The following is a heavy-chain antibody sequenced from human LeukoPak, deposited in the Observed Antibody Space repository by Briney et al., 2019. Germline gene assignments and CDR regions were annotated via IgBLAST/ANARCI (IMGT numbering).Heavy chain of an antibody. Sequence: GGSLRLSCAASGFTFSSYGMHWVRQDSGKGLEWVAVISYDGGTKYYADSVKGRFTVSRDNSKNTLYLEMNSLRADDTAVYYCAKEHSGSYPDPNRENWFDPWGQGTLVTVSS. CDR1: GFTFSSYG. J-gene: IGHJ5*02. CDR2: ISYDGGTK. D-gene: IGHD3-10*01. CDR3: AKEHSGSYPDPNRENWFDP. V-gene: IGHV3-30*18.